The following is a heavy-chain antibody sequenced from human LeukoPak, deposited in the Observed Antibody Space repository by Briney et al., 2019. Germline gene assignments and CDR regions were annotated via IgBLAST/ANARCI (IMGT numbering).Heavy chain of an antibody. D-gene: IGHD4-17*01. CDR2: IKPDGSER. V-gene: IGHV3-7*01. CDR3: AKDASTVTLHADY. CDR1: GFAFSSNW. J-gene: IGHJ4*02. Sequence: GGSLRLSCAASGFAFSSNWMTWVREAPGKGLEWVANIKPDGSERYYVESVKGRFTISRDNSKNTLYLQMNSLRAEDTAVYYCAKDASTVTLHADYWGQGTLVTVSS.